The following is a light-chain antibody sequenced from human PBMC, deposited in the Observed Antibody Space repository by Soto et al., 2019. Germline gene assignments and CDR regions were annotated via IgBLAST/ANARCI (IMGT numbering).Light chain of an antibody. CDR3: ASSTSHSLYV. V-gene: IGLV2-14*01. CDR2: KVT. J-gene: IGLJ1*01. CDR1: SSDVGGNKY. Sequence: QSALTQPASVSGSPGQSITISCTGTSSDVGGNKYVSWYQQYPGKVPKLLINKVTNRPSGVSYRFSGSKSGNTASLTISALLAEDEADYFCASSTSHSLYVFGNGTKVTVL.